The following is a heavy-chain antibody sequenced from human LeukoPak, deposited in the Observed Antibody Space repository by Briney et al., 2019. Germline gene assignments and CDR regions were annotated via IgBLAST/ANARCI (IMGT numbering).Heavy chain of an antibody. D-gene: IGHD3-3*01. CDR2: IYTSGST. J-gene: IGHJ6*03. CDR1: GGSISGYY. V-gene: IGHV4-4*07. Sequence: PSETLSLTCSVSGGSISGYYWSWIRQPAGKGLEWIGRIYTSGSTNYNPSLKSRVTMSVDTSKNQFSLKLSYVTAADTAVYYCARVDVFGVVSSDYYYYYMDVWGKGTTVTVSS. CDR3: ARVDVFGVVSSDYYYYYMDV.